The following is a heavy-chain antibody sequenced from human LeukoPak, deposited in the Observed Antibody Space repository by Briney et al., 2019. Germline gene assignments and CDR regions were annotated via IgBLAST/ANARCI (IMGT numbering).Heavy chain of an antibody. CDR1: GGSINNYF. D-gene: IGHD2-15*01. CDR2: IYYIGTT. V-gene: IGHV4-59*01. Sequence: SETLSLTCTVSGGSINNYFWSWIRQPPGKGLEWIGYIYYIGTTNYNPSLTGRITISIDTSKNQFSLKLSSVTAADTAVYYCARSLVAVATPYYFDYWGQGTLVNVSS. J-gene: IGHJ4*02. CDR3: ARSLVAVATPYYFDY.